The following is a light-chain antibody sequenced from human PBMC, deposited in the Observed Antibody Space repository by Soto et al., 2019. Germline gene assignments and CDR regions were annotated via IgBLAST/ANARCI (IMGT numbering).Light chain of an antibody. J-gene: IGLJ2*01. Sequence: QSALTQPASVSGSPGQSITISCTGTDSDVGGYNYVSWYQQHPGKAPKLIIYGVTNRPSGVSNRFSGSKSGNTASLTISGLQAEDEADYHCAAWDDSLSGVVFGGGTKLTVL. CDR2: GVT. CDR1: DSDVGGYNY. CDR3: AAWDDSLSGVV. V-gene: IGLV2-14*01.